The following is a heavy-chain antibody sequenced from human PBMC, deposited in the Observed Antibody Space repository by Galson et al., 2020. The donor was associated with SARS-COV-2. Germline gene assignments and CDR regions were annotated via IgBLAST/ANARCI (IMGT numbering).Heavy chain of an antibody. J-gene: IGHJ4*02. D-gene: IGHD6-19*01. V-gene: IGHV5-51*01. Sequence: GESLKISCKGSGYSFTNSWIGWVRQMPGKGLEWMGIIYPGDSDTTYSPSFHGQVTISADKSISTAYLQWRSLKASDTAMYYCARRAGGGSSSAWYNYFDYWGQGALVTVSS. CDR2: IYPGDSDT. CDR1: GYSFTNSW. CDR3: ARRAGGGSSSAWYNYFDY.